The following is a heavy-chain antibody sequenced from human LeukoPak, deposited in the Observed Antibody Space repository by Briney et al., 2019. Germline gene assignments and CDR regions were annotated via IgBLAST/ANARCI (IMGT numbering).Heavy chain of an antibody. CDR2: INHSGST. CDR3: ARGLSGSYYLTYYYYMDV. V-gene: IGHV4-34*01. J-gene: IGHJ6*03. CDR1: GGSFSGYY. D-gene: IGHD3-10*01. Sequence: SETLSLTCAVYGGSFSGYYWSWIRQPPGKGLEWIGEINHSGSTNYNPSLKRRVTISVDTSKNQFSLKLSSVTAADTAVYYCARGLSGSYYLTYYYYMDVWGKGTTVTVSS.